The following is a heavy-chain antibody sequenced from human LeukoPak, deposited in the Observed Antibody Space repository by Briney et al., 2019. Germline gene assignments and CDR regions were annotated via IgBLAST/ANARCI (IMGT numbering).Heavy chain of an antibody. Sequence: GGSLRLSCAASGFTFNNAWMSWVRQAPGKGLEWFGRIKSKTDGGTTDYAAPVKGRFTISRDDSKNMLYLQMNSLKTEDTAVYYCTTDPTQGYYDYIWGTVNYWGQGTLVTVSS. J-gene: IGHJ4*02. D-gene: IGHD3-16*01. CDR1: GFTFNNAW. CDR3: TTDPTQGYYDYIWGTVNY. V-gene: IGHV3-15*01. CDR2: IKSKTDGGTT.